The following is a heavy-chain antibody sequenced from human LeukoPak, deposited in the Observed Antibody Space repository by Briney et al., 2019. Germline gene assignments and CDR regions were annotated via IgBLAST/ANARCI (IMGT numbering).Heavy chain of an antibody. D-gene: IGHD1-26*01. CDR2: ISSSSSYI. CDR3: ATKQSWELPFDY. J-gene: IGHJ4*02. CDR1: GFTFSSYS. Sequence: GGSLRLSCAASGFTFSSYSMNWVRQAPGKGLEWVSSISSSSSYIYYADSVKGRFTISRDNSKNTLYLQMNSLRAEDTAVYYCATKQSWELPFDYWGQGTLVTVSS. V-gene: IGHV3-21*04.